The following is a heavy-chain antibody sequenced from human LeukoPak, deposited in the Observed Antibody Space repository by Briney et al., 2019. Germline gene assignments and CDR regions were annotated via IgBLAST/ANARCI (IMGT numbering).Heavy chain of an antibody. CDR1: GFTFSSYW. CDR2: INSDGSST. CDR3: ARTYYYGSGNDY. D-gene: IGHD3-10*01. J-gene: IGHJ4*02. V-gene: IGHV3-74*01. Sequence: GGSLRLSCAASGFTFSSYWMHWVRQAPGKGLVWVSRINSDGSSTSYADSVKGRFTISRDNAKNTLYLQMNSLRAEDTAVYYCARTYYYGSGNDYWGQGTLVTASS.